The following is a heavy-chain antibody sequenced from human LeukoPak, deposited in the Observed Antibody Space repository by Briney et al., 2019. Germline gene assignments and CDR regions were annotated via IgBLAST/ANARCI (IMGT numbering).Heavy chain of an antibody. V-gene: IGHV1-8*01. D-gene: IGHD2-15*01. J-gene: IGHJ4*02. Sequence: APVKVSCKASGDTFTSYNMNWVRQATGQGLEWMGWMNPNSGNTGYAQKFQGRVTMSTNSSISTAYMELSSLGSEDTAVYYCVREERGYCSGGSCTGPFDSWGQGTLVIVSS. CDR3: VREERGYCSGGSCTGPFDS. CDR2: MNPNSGNT. CDR1: GDTFTSYN.